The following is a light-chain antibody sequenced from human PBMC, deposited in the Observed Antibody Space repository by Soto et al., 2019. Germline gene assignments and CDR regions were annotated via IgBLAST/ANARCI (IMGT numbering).Light chain of an antibody. V-gene: IGKV3-11*01. CDR3: QQRSDRPQIT. CDR2: GAS. CDR1: QNVATY. Sequence: EMVLTQSPATLSLAPGERATLSSRASQNVATYLDWYQQKPGQAPGPLISGASTGATGIPARFSGSGSGTDFTLTIGSLEPEDFAVDYCQQRSDRPQITFGQGTRLEIK. J-gene: IGKJ5*01.